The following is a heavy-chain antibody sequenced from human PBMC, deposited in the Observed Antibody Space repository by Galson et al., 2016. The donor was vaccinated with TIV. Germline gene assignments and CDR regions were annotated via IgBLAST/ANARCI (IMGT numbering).Heavy chain of an antibody. CDR2: IWYDGSKK. CDR3: TRDGPLFGVEIDY. J-gene: IGHJ4*02. D-gene: IGHD3-3*01. Sequence: SLRLSCAASGLTFSSYGMHWVRQAPGKGLEWVAGIWYDGSKKNYADSVKGRFIISRDSAKNSLYLQMNSLRAEDTAVYYCTRDGPLFGVEIDYWGQGTLVTVSS. V-gene: IGHV3-33*01. CDR1: GLTFSSYG.